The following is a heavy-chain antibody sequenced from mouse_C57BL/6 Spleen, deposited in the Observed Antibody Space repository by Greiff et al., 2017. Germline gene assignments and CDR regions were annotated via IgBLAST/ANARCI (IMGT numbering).Heavy chain of an antibody. V-gene: IGHV14-2*01. Sequence: EVKVVESGAELVKPGASVKLSCTASGFNIKDYYMHWVKQRTEQGLEWIGRIDPEDGETKYAPKFQGKATITADTSSNTAYLQLSSLTSEDTAVYYCAAYYSNYEDYLDYWGQGTTLTVSS. J-gene: IGHJ2*01. CDR2: IDPEDGET. CDR3: AAYYSNYEDYLDY. D-gene: IGHD2-5*01. CDR1: GFNIKDYY.